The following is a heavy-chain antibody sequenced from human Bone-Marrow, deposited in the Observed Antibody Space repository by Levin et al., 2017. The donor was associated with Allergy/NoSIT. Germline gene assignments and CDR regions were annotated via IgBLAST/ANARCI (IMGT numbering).Heavy chain of an antibody. CDR3: TKHKAATPAAWPNWFDP. CDR1: GLTFNNYA. V-gene: IGHV3-23*01. CDR2: ISGGGGTT. J-gene: IGHJ5*02. D-gene: IGHD4-23*01. Sequence: ASVKVSCAASGLTFNNYAMSWVRQAPGKGLEWVAAISGGGGTTSYADSVKGRFTISRDNSNNTLYLQMNRLGAGDTAVYYCTKHKAATPAAWPNWFDPWGQGTLVTVSS.